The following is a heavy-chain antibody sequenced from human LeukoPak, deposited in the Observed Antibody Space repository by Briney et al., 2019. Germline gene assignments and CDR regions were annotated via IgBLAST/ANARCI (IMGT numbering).Heavy chain of an antibody. CDR2: IIPIFGTA. Sequence: SVKVSCKASGGTFSSYAISWVRQAPGQGLEWMGGIIPIFGTAYYAQKFQGRVTITTDESTSTAYMELSSLRSEDTAVYYCARYCSSTSCYAGFDYWGQGTLVTVSS. V-gene: IGHV1-69*05. CDR3: ARYCSSTSCYAGFDY. D-gene: IGHD2-2*01. J-gene: IGHJ4*02. CDR1: GGTFSSYA.